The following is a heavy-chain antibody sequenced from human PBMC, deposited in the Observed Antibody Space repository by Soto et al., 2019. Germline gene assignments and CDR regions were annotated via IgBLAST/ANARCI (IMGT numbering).Heavy chain of an antibody. Sequence: GGSLRLSCAASGFIFSNYVMYWVCQAPGKGLEWVAFMSYDGTTKSYADSVKGRFTISRDNSQNTLYLQMNSLRPEDTGVYYCAREVLWSRYFDYWGQGTLVTVSS. CDR3: AREVLWSRYFDY. V-gene: IGHV3-30-3*01. CDR1: GFIFSNYV. D-gene: IGHD3-10*01. CDR2: MSYDGTTK. J-gene: IGHJ4*02.